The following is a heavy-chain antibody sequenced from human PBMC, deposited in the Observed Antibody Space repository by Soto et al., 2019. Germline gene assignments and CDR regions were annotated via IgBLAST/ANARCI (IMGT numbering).Heavy chain of an antibody. CDR2: IRSKAYGGTT. D-gene: IGHD6-19*01. CDR3: TRQEQWLLRLYLQH. J-gene: IGHJ1*01. V-gene: IGHV3-49*03. CDR1: GFTFSIYA. Sequence: GGSLRLSCAASGFTFSIYAMSWFRQAPGKGLEWVGFIRSKAYGGTTEYAASVKGRFTIPRDDSKSIAYLQMNSLKTEDTAVYYCTRQEQWLLRLYLQHWGQGTLVTVSS.